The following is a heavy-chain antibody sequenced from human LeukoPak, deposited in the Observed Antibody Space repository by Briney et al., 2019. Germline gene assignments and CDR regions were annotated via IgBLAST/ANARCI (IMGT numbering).Heavy chain of an antibody. V-gene: IGHV4-4*09. CDR2: FYTSGNT. Sequence: SETLSLTCSVSGTSITPYSWSWIRQPPGRGLEWIGYFYTSGNTHQNPSLKSRVTISIDASKNQFSVRLSSMTAADTAVYYCARHRAEMATITDDTFDMWGQGTMVTVSS. J-gene: IGHJ3*02. CDR1: GTSITPYS. CDR3: ARHRAEMATITDDTFDM. D-gene: IGHD5-24*01.